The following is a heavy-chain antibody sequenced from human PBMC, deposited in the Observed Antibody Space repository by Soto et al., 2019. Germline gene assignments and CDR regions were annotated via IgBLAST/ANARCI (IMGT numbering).Heavy chain of an antibody. CDR3: ARDGYDGSGSPYPAY. CDR2: LSYPGST. V-gene: IGHV4-59*01. J-gene: IGHJ4*02. Sequence: SQTLSLTCRVSGGSMSEYFWSWIRQPPSKGLEWIGRLSYPGSTEYNPSLKSRVTISVDASKRQFSLRLTSVTAADTAVYYCARDGYDGSGSPYPAYWGPGTQVTVS. CDR1: GGSMSEYF. D-gene: IGHD3-10*01.